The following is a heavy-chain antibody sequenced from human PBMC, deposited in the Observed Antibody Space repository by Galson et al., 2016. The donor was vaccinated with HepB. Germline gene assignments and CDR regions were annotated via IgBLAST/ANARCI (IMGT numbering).Heavy chain of an antibody. CDR3: ARDYRRGGGCSYNVLDI. D-gene: IGHD1-26*01. J-gene: IGHJ3*02. Sequence: SETLSLTCIVSGGSVNSATYLWTWIRQPPGKGLEWIGYIDDSGTTKYNPSLQSRAVTAIESSRNQFSLKLTSVTAAETAVYYCARDYRRGGGCSYNVLDIWGQGTLVTVSS. CDR2: IDDSGTT. CDR1: GGSVNSATYL. V-gene: IGHV4-61*01.